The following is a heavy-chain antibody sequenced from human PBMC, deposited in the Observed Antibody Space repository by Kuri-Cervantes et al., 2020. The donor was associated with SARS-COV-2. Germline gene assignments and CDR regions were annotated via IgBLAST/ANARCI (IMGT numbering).Heavy chain of an antibody. CDR2: ISSSSSYI. Sequence: GESLKISCAASGFTFGSYSMNWVRQAPGKGLEWVSSISSSSSYIYYADSVKGRFTISRDNAKNSLYLQMNSLRAEDTALYYCAKSASNYYYYMDVWGKGTTVTVSS. CDR3: AKSASNYYYYMDV. V-gene: IGHV3-21*04. CDR1: GFTFGSYS. J-gene: IGHJ6*03.